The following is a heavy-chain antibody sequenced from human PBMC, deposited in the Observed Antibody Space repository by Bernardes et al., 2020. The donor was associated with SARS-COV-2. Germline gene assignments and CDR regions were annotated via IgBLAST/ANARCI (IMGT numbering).Heavy chain of an antibody. V-gene: IGHV3-11*01. CDR2: ISSSGSTI. CDR3: ASSGYSYGYGYYYYGMDV. Sequence: GSLRPSCAASGFTFSDYYMSWIRQAPGKGLEWVSYISSSGSTIYYADSVKGRFTISRDNAKNSLYLQMNSLRAEDTAVYYCASSGYSYGYGYYYYGMDVWGQGTTVTVSS. D-gene: IGHD5-18*01. CDR1: GFTFSDYY. J-gene: IGHJ6*02.